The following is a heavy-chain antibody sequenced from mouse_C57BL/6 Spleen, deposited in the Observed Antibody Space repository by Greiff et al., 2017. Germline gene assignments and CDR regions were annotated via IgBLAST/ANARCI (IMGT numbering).Heavy chain of an antibody. Sequence: VKLQQSGAELARPGASVKLSCKASGYTFTSYGISWVKQRTGQGLEWIGEIYPRSGNTYYNEKFKGKATLTADKSSSTAYMELRSLTSEDSAVDFCARETTGVDFDVWGTGTTVTVSS. CDR1: GYTFTSYG. CDR2: IYPRSGNT. CDR3: ARETTGVDFDV. V-gene: IGHV1-81*01. D-gene: IGHD1-1*01. J-gene: IGHJ1*03.